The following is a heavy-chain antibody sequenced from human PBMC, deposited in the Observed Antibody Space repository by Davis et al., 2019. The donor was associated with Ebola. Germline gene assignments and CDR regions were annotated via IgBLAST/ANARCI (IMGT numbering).Heavy chain of an antibody. V-gene: IGHV3-21*01. CDR1: GFTFSTYI. CDR3: ARDRLNAVAGVDY. J-gene: IGHJ4*02. D-gene: IGHD6-19*01. CDR2: ISGSSNYI. Sequence: GGSLRLSCAASGFTFSTYIMNWFRRAPGKGLEWVSSISGSSNYIYYADSMKGRFTISRDNAKNSLSLQMNSLRAEDTAVYYCARDRLNAVAGVDYWGQGTLVTVSS.